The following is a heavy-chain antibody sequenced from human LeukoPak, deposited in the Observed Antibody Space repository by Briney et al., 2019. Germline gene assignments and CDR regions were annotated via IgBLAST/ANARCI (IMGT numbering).Heavy chain of an antibody. J-gene: IGHJ4*02. Sequence: SETLSLTCAVYGGSFSGYYWRWIRQPPGKGLEWIGEINHSGSTNYNPSLKSRVTISVDTSKNQFSLKLSSVTAADTAVYYCARRGEAMARGYFDYWGQGTLVTVSS. CDR1: GGSFSGYY. CDR3: ARRGEAMARGYFDY. D-gene: IGHD5-18*01. CDR2: INHSGST. V-gene: IGHV4-34*01.